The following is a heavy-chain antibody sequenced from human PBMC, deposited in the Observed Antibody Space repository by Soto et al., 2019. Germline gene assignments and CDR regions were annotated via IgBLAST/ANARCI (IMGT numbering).Heavy chain of an antibody. D-gene: IGHD6-13*01. CDR2: ISSSSSYI. V-gene: IGHV3-21*01. Sequence: KPGGSLRLSCAASGFTFSSYSMNWVRQAPGKGLEWVSSISSSSSYIYYADSVKGRFTISRDNAKNSLYLQMNSLRAEDTAVYYCARDSIAAAGNFDYWGQGTLVTVSS. CDR1: GFTFSSYS. CDR3: ARDSIAAAGNFDY. J-gene: IGHJ4*02.